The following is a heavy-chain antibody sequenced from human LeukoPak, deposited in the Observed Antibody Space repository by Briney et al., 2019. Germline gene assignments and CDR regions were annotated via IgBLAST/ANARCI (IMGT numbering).Heavy chain of an antibody. D-gene: IGHD2-2*01. CDR3: AKDQDIVVVPAANPLGY. V-gene: IGHV3-30*02. CDR1: GFTFSSYG. J-gene: IGHJ4*02. CDR2: IRYDGSNK. Sequence: GGSLRLSCAASGFTFSSYGMHWVRQAPGKGLEWVAFIRYDGSNKYYADSVKGRFTISRDNSKNTLYLQMNSLRAEDTAVYYCAKDQDIVVVPAANPLGYWGQGTLVTVSS.